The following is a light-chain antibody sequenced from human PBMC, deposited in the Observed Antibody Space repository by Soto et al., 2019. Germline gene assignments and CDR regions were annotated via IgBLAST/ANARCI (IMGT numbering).Light chain of an antibody. Sequence: QSVLTQPASVSGSPGQSITISCTGTSSDVGSYNLVSWYQHYPGKAPKLMIYEGTKRPSGVSNRFSGSKSGNTASLTISGLQAEDEADYYCCAYAGSSTFVVFGGGTQLTVL. V-gene: IGLV2-23*03. CDR3: CAYAGSSTFVV. CDR2: EGT. J-gene: IGLJ2*01. CDR1: SSDVGSYNL.